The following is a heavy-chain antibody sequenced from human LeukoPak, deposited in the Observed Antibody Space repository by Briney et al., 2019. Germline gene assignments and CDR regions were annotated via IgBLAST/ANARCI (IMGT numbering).Heavy chain of an antibody. CDR2: ISAYNGNT. Sequence: ASVKVSCKASGYTFTSYGISWVRHAPGQGLEWMGWISAYNGNTNYAQKLQGRVTMTTDTSTSTAYMELRSLRSDDTAVYYCARVSFRWELLPYYFDYWSQGTLVTVSS. CDR1: GYTFTSYG. V-gene: IGHV1-18*01. D-gene: IGHD1-26*01. CDR3: ARVSFRWELLPYYFDY. J-gene: IGHJ4*02.